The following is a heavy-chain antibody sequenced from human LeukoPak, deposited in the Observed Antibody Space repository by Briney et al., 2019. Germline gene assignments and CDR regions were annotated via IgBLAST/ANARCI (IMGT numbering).Heavy chain of an antibody. D-gene: IGHD3-22*01. J-gene: IGHJ4*02. Sequence: SGTLSLTCTVSGYSISSGYYWGWIRQPPGKGLEWIGSIYHSGSTYYNPSLKSRVNISVDSSKNQFSLKLSSVTAADTAVYYCVRALLDTSGYDFDHWGRGTLVTVSS. CDR1: GYSISSGYY. V-gene: IGHV4-38-2*02. CDR3: VRALLDTSGYDFDH. CDR2: IYHSGST.